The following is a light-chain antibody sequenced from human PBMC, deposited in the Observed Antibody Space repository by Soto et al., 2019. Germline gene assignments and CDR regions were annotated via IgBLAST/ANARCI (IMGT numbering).Light chain of an antibody. J-gene: IGLJ1*01. CDR1: SSDVGGYNY. Sequence: QSVLTQPRSVSGSPGQSVTISCTGTSSDVGGYNYVSWYQQHPGKAPKLMIYDVSKRPSGVPDRFSGSKSGNTASLTISGLQAEDEADYYCCSYAGSYTLYVFGTRTTVTVL. CDR3: CSYAGSYTLYV. CDR2: DVS. V-gene: IGLV2-11*01.